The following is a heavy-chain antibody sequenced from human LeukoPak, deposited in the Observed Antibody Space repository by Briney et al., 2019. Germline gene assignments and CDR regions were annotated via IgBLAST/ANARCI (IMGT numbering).Heavy chain of an antibody. CDR2: FDPEDGET. D-gene: IGHD1-1*01. CDR1: GYTLTELS. Sequence: ASVKVSCKVSGYTLTELSMHWVRQAPGKGLEWMGGFDPEDGETIYAQKFQGRVTMTEDTSTDTAYMELSSLRSEDTAVYYCARDWTGTTFFDYWGQGTLVTVSS. J-gene: IGHJ4*02. CDR3: ARDWTGTTFFDY. V-gene: IGHV1-24*01.